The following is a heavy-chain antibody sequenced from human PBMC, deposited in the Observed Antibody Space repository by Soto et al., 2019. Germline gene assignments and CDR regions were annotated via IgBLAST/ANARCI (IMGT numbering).Heavy chain of an antibody. CDR2: ISYDGSNK. CDR1: GFTFSSYG. J-gene: IGHJ4*02. V-gene: IGHV3-30*18. D-gene: IGHD4-17*01. Sequence: QVQLVESGGGVVQPGRSLRLSCAASGFTFSSYGMHWVRQAPGKGLEWVAVISYDGSNKYYADSVKGRFTISRDNSKNTLYLQMSILRNDDPAGYYCAKVQVSTVTTLSTCWVQLNLVAVS. CDR3: AKVQVSTVTTLSTC.